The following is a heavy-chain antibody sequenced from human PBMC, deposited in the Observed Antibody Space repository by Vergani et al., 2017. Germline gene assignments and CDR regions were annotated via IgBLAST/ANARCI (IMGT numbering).Heavy chain of an antibody. CDR3: ARGGQLVWF. D-gene: IGHD6-6*01. J-gene: IGHJ4*02. CDR1: GFTFSSYA. V-gene: IGHV3-23*01. Sequence: EVQLLESGGGSAQPGESLRLSCVASGFTFSSYAMSWVRQAPGKGLEWVSAISGSGGSTYYADSVKGRFTISRDNSKNTLYLQMNSLRVEDTAVYYCARGGQLVWFWGQGTLVTVSS. CDR2: ISGSGGST.